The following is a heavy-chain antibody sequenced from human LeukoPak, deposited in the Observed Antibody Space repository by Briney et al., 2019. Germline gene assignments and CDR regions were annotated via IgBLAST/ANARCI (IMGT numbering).Heavy chain of an antibody. D-gene: IGHD2-21*02. CDR1: GFTFSSHG. CDR2: IWYDGSNK. J-gene: IGHJ4*02. Sequence: TGGSLRLSCAASGFTFSSHGMHWVRQAPGKGLEWVAVIWYDGSNKYYADSVKGRFTISRDNSKNTLYLQMNSLRAEDTAVYYCARDTCGGDCDRGPDCWGQGTPVTVSS. CDR3: ARDTCGGDCDRGPDC. V-gene: IGHV3-33*08.